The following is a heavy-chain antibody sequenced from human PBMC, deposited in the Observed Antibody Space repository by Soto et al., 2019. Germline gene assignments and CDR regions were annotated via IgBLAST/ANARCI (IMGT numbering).Heavy chain of an antibody. Sequence: QVQLVESGGGVVQPGRSLRLSCAASGFTFSSYAMHWVRQAPGKGLEWVAVISYDGSNKYYADSVKGRFTISSDNSKNTLYLQMNSLRAEDTAVYYCARDSDIVVVPAAKTYYYYGMDVWGQGTTVTVSS. CDR1: GFTFSSYA. J-gene: IGHJ6*02. CDR2: ISYDGSNK. CDR3: ARDSDIVVVPAAKTYYYYGMDV. V-gene: IGHV3-30-3*01. D-gene: IGHD2-2*01.